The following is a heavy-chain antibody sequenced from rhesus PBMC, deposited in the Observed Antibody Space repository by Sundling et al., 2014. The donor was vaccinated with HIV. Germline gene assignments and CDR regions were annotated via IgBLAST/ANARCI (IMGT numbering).Heavy chain of an antibody. CDR1: GYSSNSFH. V-gene: IGHV1-200*01. Sequence: QVQLVQSGAGVKKPGTSVKVSCKVSGYSSNSFHINWVRQAPGQVLEWMGWINPSNENRGYAPKFQDRVTMTRDTSTNTVYMELNSLRSEDTAVYYCARSQGGADSGYYYGTRRAFDYWGQGVPVTVSS. D-gene: IGHD3-9*01. CDR2: INPSNENR. CDR3: ARSQGGADSGYYYGTRRAFDY. J-gene: IGHJ4*01.